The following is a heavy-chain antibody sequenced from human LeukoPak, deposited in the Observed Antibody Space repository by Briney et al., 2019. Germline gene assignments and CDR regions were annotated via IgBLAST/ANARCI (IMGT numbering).Heavy chain of an antibody. Sequence: PGGSLRLSCAAPGFTFSSYSMNWVRQAPGKGLEWVSSISSSSSYIYYADSVKGRFTISRDNAKNSLYLQMNSLRAEDTAVYYCARGTIAARLWDYFDYWGQGTLVTVSS. CDR3: ARGTIAARLWDYFDY. CDR1: GFTFSSYS. CDR2: ISSSSSYI. J-gene: IGHJ4*02. V-gene: IGHV3-21*01. D-gene: IGHD6-6*01.